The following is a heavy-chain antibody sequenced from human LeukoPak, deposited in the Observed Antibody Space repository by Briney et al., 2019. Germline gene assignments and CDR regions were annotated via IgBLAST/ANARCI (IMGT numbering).Heavy chain of an antibody. V-gene: IGHV3-74*03. Sequence: GGSLRLSCAGSGFNFTGYWMHWVRQAPGKGLEWISRLYSDGRSLTYADSVMGRFTISRDNAKNSLYLQMNSLRAEDTASYYCAKDHWGYGDYVGWFDPWGQGTLVTVSS. CDR1: GFNFTGYW. D-gene: IGHD4-17*01. CDR2: LYSDGRSL. J-gene: IGHJ5*02. CDR3: AKDHWGYGDYVGWFDP.